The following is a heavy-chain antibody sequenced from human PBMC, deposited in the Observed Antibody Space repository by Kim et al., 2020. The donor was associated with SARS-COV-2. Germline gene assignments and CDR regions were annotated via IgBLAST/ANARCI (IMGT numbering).Heavy chain of an antibody. V-gene: IGHV4-34*01. CDR2: INHSGST. CDR3: ARGQRSIVATIRGHSRNFDY. Sequence: SETLSLTCAVYGGSFSGYYWSWIRQPPGKGLEWIGEINHSGSTNYNPSLKSRVTISVDTSKNQFSLKLSSVTAADTAVYYCARGQRSIVATIRGHSRNFDYWGQGTLVTVSS. CDR1: GGSFSGYY. D-gene: IGHD5-12*01. J-gene: IGHJ4*02.